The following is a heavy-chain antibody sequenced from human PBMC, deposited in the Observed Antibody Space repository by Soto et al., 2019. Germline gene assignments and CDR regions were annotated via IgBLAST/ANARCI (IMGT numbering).Heavy chain of an antibody. D-gene: IGHD1-1*01. J-gene: IGHJ4*02. Sequence: ASVKVSCKASGGTFSSCAISWVRQAPGQGLEWMGGIIPIFGTANYAQKFQGRVTITADESTSTAYMELSSLRSEDTAVYYCARGSTSGTMGYFDYWGQGTLVTVSS. V-gene: IGHV1-69*13. CDR2: IIPIFGTA. CDR1: GGTFSSCA. CDR3: ARGSTSGTMGYFDY.